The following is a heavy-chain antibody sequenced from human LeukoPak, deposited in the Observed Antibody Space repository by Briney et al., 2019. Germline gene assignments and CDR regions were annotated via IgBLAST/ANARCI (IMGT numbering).Heavy chain of an antibody. J-gene: IGHJ6*03. D-gene: IGHD6-6*01. Sequence: GGSLRLSCAAYGFSLSGYWMSWVRQAPGKGLEWVSSISSSSSYIYYADSVKGRFTISRDNAKNSLYLQMNSLRAEDTAVYYCAMSSSSENYYYYMDVWGKGTTVTVSS. V-gene: IGHV3-21*01. CDR3: AMSSSSENYYYYMDV. CDR2: ISSSSSYI. CDR1: GFSLSGYW.